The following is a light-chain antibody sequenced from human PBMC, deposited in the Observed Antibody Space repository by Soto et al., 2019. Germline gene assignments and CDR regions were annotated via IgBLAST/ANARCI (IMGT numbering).Light chain of an antibody. CDR1: QSVSTNS. CDR3: QQYGSSVLT. V-gene: IGKV3-20*01. J-gene: IGKJ4*01. Sequence: EIVLTQSPGTLSLSPGERATLSCRASQSVSTNSLAWYQQKPGQAPRLLMYAASSRATGIPDRFSGSGSGIDFSLTISRLEPEDFAVYYCQQYGSSVLTFGGGTKVDIK. CDR2: AAS.